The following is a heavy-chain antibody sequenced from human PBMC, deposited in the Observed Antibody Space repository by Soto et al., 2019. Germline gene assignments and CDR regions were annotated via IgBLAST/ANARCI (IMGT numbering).Heavy chain of an antibody. J-gene: IGHJ5*02. CDR1: GGSISYNSYY. CDR3: ARLVVVAPVANA. Sequence: PSETLSLTCSVSGGSISYNSYYWGWIRQPPGKGLEWVGGIFYTGTTYYSPSLKNRVTISVDTSKNSFSLNLTSVTAADTAVYFCARLVVVAPVANAWGQGTLVTVSS. CDR2: IFYTGTT. D-gene: IGHD2-2*01. V-gene: IGHV4-39*02.